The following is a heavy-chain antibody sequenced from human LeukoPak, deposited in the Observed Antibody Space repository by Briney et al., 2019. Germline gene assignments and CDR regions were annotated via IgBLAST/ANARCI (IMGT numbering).Heavy chain of an antibody. CDR1: GFTVSWNY. CDR2: IYSGGST. CDR3: ARLQGELDAMDV. D-gene: IGHD1-26*01. V-gene: IGHV3-53*01. J-gene: IGHJ6*02. Sequence: PGGSLRLSCAASGFTVSWNYMSWVRQAPGKGLDYVSVIYSGGSTYYADSVKGRFTVSRDNSKNTLYLQMNSLRAEDTAVYYCARLQGELDAMDVWGQGTTVTVSS.